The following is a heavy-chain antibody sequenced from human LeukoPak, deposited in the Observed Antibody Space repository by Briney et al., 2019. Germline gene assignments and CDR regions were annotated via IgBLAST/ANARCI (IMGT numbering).Heavy chain of an antibody. CDR2: ISYDGSNK. D-gene: IGHD2-2*01. CDR1: GFTFSSYA. V-gene: IGHV3-30*04. CDR3: ARGTLYCSSTSCYGIRFAY. J-gene: IGHJ4*02. Sequence: PGRSLRLSCAASGFTFSSYAMHWVRQAPGKGLEWVAVISYDGSNKYYADSVKGRFTISRDNSENTLYLQMNSLRAEDTAVYYCARGTLYCSSTSCYGIRFAYWGQGTLVTVSS.